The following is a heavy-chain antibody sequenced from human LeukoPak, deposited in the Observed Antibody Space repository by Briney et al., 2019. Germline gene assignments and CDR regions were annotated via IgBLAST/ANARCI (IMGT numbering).Heavy chain of an antibody. CDR2: IYYSGST. CDR1: GGSISSGGYY. J-gene: IGHJ3*02. D-gene: IGHD2-15*01. V-gene: IGHV4-31*03. CDR3: ARELVVAAPDAFDI. Sequence: SETLSLTCTVSGGSISSGGYYWSWIRQHPGKGLEWIGYIYYSGSTYYNPSLKSRVTISVDTSKNQFSLKLSSVTAADTAVYYCARELVVAAPDAFDIWGQGTMVIVSS.